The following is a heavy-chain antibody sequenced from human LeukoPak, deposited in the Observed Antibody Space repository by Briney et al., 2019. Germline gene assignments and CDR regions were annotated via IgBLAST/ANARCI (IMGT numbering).Heavy chain of an antibody. D-gene: IGHD3-9*01. CDR2: ISGSGGST. V-gene: IGHV3-23*01. CDR3: AKENFDWKRIPYFDY. Sequence: PGGSLRLSCAASGFTFSSYSMNWVRQAPGKGLEWVSAISGSGGSTYYRDSVKGRFTISRDNSKNTLYLQMNNLRADDTAVYYCAKENFDWKRIPYFDYWGQGTLATVSS. CDR1: GFTFSSYS. J-gene: IGHJ4*02.